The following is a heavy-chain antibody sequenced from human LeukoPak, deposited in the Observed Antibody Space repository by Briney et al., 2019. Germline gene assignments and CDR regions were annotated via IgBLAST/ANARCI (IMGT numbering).Heavy chain of an antibody. CDR3: ARAMGAFDI. Sequence: ASVKVSCKASGGTFSNYAINWVRQAPGQGLEWMGGIIPIFGTANYAQKFQGRVTITADESTSTAYMELRSLKSEDTAVYYCARAMGAFDIWGQGTMVTVSS. D-gene: IGHD5-24*01. CDR2: IIPIFGTA. V-gene: IGHV1-69*13. CDR1: GGTFSNYA. J-gene: IGHJ3*02.